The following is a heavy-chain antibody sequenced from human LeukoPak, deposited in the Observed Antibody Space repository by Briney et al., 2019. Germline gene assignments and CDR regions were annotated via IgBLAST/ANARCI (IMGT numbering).Heavy chain of an antibody. V-gene: IGHV4-38-2*02. Sequence: SETLSLTCTVSGYSISSGYYWGWIRQPPGKGLEWIGSIYHSGSTNYNPSLKSRVIISVDTSNNQFSLKLSSVTAADTAVYYCARGLIGELEAFDIWGQGTKVTVSS. CDR1: GYSISSGYY. CDR2: IYHSGST. D-gene: IGHD3-10*01. CDR3: ARGLIGELEAFDI. J-gene: IGHJ3*02.